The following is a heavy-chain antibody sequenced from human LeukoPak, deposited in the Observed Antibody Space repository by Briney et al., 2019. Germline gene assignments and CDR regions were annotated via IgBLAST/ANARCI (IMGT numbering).Heavy chain of an antibody. Sequence: SVKVSCKASGGTFSSHTISWVRQAPGQGLEWMGRIIPILGIANYAQKFQGRVTITADKSTNTAYMELSSLRSEDTAVYYCARVVRYSSSWEDYWGQGTLVTVSS. V-gene: IGHV1-69*02. CDR3: ARVVRYSSSWEDY. CDR1: GGTFSSHT. D-gene: IGHD6-13*01. CDR2: IIPILGIA. J-gene: IGHJ4*02.